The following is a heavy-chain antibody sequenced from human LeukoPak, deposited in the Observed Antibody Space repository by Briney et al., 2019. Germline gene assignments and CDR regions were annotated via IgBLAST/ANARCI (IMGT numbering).Heavy chain of an antibody. CDR2: IYYSGST. J-gene: IGHJ4*02. CDR1: GGSISSGGYY. Sequence: KPSETLSLTCTVSGGSISSGGYYWSWIRQHPGKGLEWIVYIYYSGSTYYNPSLKSRVTISVDTSKNQFSLKLSSVTAADTAVYYCARDNRSGWFGEYYFDYWGQGTLVAVSS. CDR3: ARDNRSGWFGEYYFDY. V-gene: IGHV4-31*03. D-gene: IGHD3-10*01.